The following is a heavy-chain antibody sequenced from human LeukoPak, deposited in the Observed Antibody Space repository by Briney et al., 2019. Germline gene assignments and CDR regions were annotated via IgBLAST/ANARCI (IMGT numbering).Heavy chain of an antibody. V-gene: IGHV3-49*04. CDR3: TRIMTTVTNYVDY. D-gene: IGHD4-17*01. J-gene: IGHJ4*02. CDR2: IRSKAYGGTT. CDR1: GFTFGDYA. Sequence: GGSLRLSCTASGFTFGDYAMSWVRQAPGKGLEWVGFIRSKAYGGTTEYAASVKGRLTISRDDSKSIAYLQMNSLKTEDTAVYYCTRIMTTVTNYVDYWGQGTLVTVSS.